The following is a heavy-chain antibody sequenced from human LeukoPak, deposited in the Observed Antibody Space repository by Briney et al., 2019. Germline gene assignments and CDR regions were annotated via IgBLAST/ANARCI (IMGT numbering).Heavy chain of an antibody. J-gene: IGHJ4*02. CDR2: VTGTSGGSTIAT. V-gene: IGHV3-23*01. CDR1: GFTFSTYA. CDR3: SKDPASGCCRGGWCHDSPFDS. D-gene: IGHD2-15*01. Sequence: PGGSLRLSCAASGFTFSTYAMTWVRQAPGKGLEWVALVTGTSGGSTIATYYADSVKGRFTISRDNSKNTLFLQMSSLRDEGTAIYYCSKDPASGCCRGGWCHDSPFDSWGQGTLVTVSS.